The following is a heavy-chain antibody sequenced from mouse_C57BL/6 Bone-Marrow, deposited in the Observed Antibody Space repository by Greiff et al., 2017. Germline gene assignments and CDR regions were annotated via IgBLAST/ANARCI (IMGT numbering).Heavy chain of an antibody. CDR1: GYTFTSYW. Sequence: VQLPQPGAELVRPGSSVKLSCKASGYTFTSYWMHWVKQRPIQGLEWIGNIDPSDSETHYNQKFKDKATLTVDKSSSTAYMQLSSLTSEDSAVYYCARGGYSNYLACFAYWGQGTLVTVSA. V-gene: IGHV1-52*01. D-gene: IGHD2-5*01. CDR2: IDPSDSET. CDR3: ARGGYSNYLACFAY. J-gene: IGHJ3*01.